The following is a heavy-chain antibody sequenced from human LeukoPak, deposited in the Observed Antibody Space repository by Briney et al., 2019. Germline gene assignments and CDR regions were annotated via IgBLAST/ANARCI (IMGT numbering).Heavy chain of an antibody. V-gene: IGHV4-59*01. Sequence: SETLSLTCTVSGGSISSYYWSWIRQPPGKGLEWIGYIYYSGSTNYNPSLKSRVTISVDTSKNQFSLKLSSVTAADTAVYYCARGGESSSLFWDDWGQGTLVTVSS. CDR3: ARGGESSSLFWDD. J-gene: IGHJ4*02. CDR2: IYYSGST. D-gene: IGHD6-6*01. CDR1: GGSISSYY.